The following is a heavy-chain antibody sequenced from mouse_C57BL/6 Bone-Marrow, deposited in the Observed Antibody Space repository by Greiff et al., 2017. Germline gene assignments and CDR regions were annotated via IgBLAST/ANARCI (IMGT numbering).Heavy chain of an antibody. CDR2: IHPSSGST. V-gene: IGHV1-64*01. J-gene: IGHJ2*01. CDR1: GYTFTSYW. CDR3: ARTFFDY. Sequence: QVQLQQSGAELVKPGASVKLSCKASGYTFTSYWLHWVKQRPGQGLEWIGMIHPSSGSTNYNEKFKSKATLTVDKASSTAYMQLSSLTSEDSAVYYYARTFFDYWCQGTTLTVSS.